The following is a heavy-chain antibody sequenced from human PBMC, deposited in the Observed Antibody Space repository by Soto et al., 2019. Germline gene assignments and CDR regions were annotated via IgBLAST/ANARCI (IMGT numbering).Heavy chain of an antibody. CDR2: INHSGST. CDR1: GGSFSGYY. J-gene: IGHJ4*02. V-gene: IGHV4-34*01. CDR3: ARRRGYSYGSLDY. D-gene: IGHD5-18*01. Sequence: PSETLSLTCAVYGGSFSGYYWSWIRQPPGKGLEWIGEINHSGSTNYNPSLKSRVTISVDTSKNQFSLKLSSVTAADTAAYYCARRRGYSYGSLDYWGQGTLVTVSS.